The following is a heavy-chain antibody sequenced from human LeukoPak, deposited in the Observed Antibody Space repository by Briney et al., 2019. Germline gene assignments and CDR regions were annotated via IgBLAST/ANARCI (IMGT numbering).Heavy chain of an antibody. CDR3: ARVGGWYWTDY. Sequence: GGSLRLSCAASGFTFSSYEMNWVRQAPGKGLEWVSYISSSGGTIYYADSVKGRFTISRDNAKNSLYLQMNSLGAEDTAVYYCARVGGWYWTDYWGQGTLVTVSS. CDR2: ISSSGGTI. D-gene: IGHD6-19*01. J-gene: IGHJ4*02. V-gene: IGHV3-48*03. CDR1: GFTFSSYE.